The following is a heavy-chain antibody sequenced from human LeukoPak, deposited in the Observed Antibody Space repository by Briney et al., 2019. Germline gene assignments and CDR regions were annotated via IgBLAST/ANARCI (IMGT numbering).Heavy chain of an antibody. D-gene: IGHD5-18*01. CDR3: VRDNGGTAMAYYYYYYMDV. Sequence: ASVKVSCKASGYTFTSYGISWVRQAPGQGLEWMGWISAYNGNTNYAQKLQGRVTMTTDTSTSTAYMELRSLRSDDTAVYYCVRDNGGTAMAYYYYYYMDVWGKGTTVTISS. CDR1: GYTFTSYG. CDR2: ISAYNGNT. V-gene: IGHV1-18*01. J-gene: IGHJ6*03.